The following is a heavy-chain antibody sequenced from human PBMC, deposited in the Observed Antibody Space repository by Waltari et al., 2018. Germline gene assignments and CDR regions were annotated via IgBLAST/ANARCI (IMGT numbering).Heavy chain of an antibody. D-gene: IGHD4-17*01. J-gene: IGHJ4*02. V-gene: IGHV5-51*03. CDR1: GYSFPSYW. CDR3: ARPSRGDYEVYFDY. Sequence: EVQLVQSGAEVKKPGESPKISCKGSGYSFPSYWIGWLRQLPGKGLEGMGGIYAGDSDTRYSPSSQGKVTISADKSISTAYLQWSSLKASDTAMYYCARPSRGDYEVYFDYWGQGTLVTVSS. CDR2: IYAGDSDT.